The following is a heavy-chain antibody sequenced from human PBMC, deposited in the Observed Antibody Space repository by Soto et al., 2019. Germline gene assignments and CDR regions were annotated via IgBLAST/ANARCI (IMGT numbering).Heavy chain of an antibody. J-gene: IGHJ5*02. Sequence: QVQLGQSGAEVKKPGSSVKVSCKTSGDTFSTYAINWVRQAPGQGLEWMGGIIPIFGTANYAQKFQARVNITADRSTSTAYMELSRLRSEDTAVYFWARGGRSVVVAATPRWFDPWGQGTLVTVSS. D-gene: IGHD2-15*01. CDR3: ARGGRSVVVAATPRWFDP. V-gene: IGHV1-69*06. CDR2: IIPIFGTA. CDR1: GDTFSTYA.